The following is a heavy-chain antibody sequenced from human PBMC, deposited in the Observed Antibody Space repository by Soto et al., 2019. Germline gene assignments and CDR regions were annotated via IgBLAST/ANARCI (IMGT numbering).Heavy chain of an antibody. D-gene: IGHD1-1*01. CDR1: GFTFSSYA. CDR3: DRFFYRTTRYGMHV. V-gene: IGHV3-23*01. CDR2: ISGSGGST. J-gene: IGHJ6*02. Sequence: GGSLRLSCAASGFTFSSYAMSWVRQAPGKGLEWVSAISGSGGSTYYADSVKGRFTISRDNSKNTLYLQMNSLRAEDTAVYYCDRFFYRTTRYGMHVCGQGPTVTVSS.